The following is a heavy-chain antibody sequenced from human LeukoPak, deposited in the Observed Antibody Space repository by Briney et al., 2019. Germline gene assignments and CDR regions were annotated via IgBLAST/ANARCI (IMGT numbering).Heavy chain of an antibody. D-gene: IGHD5-12*01. CDR3: ARAFSGFGTIDY. Sequence: GRSLRLSCAASGFTFSSYGMHWVRQAPGKGLEWAAFIWYDGSDKNYADSVKGRFTISRDNSKNTLYLQMNSLRAEDTAVYYCARAFSGFGTIDYWGQGTLVTVSS. CDR2: IWYDGSDK. V-gene: IGHV3-33*01. J-gene: IGHJ4*02. CDR1: GFTFSSYG.